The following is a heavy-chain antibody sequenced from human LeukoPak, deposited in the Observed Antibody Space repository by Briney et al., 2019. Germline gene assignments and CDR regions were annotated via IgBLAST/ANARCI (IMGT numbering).Heavy chain of an antibody. D-gene: IGHD3-22*01. CDR3: AKDVDYYDSSFDFDY. Sequence: GGSLRLSCAASGFTFSSYAMGWVRQAPGRGLEWVSAISGSGGSTYYADSVKGRFTISRDNSKNTLYLQMNSLRAEDTAVYYCAKDVDYYDSSFDFDYWGQGTLVTVSS. V-gene: IGHV3-23*01. J-gene: IGHJ4*02. CDR2: ISGSGGST. CDR1: GFTFSSYA.